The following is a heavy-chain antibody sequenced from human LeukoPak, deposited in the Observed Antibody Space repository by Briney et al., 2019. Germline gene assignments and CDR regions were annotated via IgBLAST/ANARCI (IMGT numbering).Heavy chain of an antibody. V-gene: IGHV1-2*02. J-gene: IGHJ4*02. CDR1: EYTFTGYY. CDR3: ARGDYYDSSGLLTD. Sequence: ASVKVSCKASEYTFTGYYMHWVRQAPGQGLEWMGWINPNSGGTNYAQKFQGRVTMTRDTSISTAYMELSRLRSDDTAVYYCARGDYYDSSGLLTDWGQGTLVTVSS. CDR2: INPNSGGT. D-gene: IGHD3-22*01.